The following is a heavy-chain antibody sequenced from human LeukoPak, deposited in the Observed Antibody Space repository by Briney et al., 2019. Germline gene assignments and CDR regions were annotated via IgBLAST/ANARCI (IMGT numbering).Heavy chain of an antibody. J-gene: IGHJ4*02. Sequence: GGSLRLSCAASGFSFSSYAMSWVRQAPGKGLEWVSGIRGSGVSTYYADSVKGRFTISRDNSKNTLYFQMNSLRAEDTALYYCARAIAAAGADWGQGTLVTVSS. CDR1: GFSFSSYA. CDR3: ARAIAAAGAD. V-gene: IGHV3-23*01. D-gene: IGHD6-13*01. CDR2: IRGSGVST.